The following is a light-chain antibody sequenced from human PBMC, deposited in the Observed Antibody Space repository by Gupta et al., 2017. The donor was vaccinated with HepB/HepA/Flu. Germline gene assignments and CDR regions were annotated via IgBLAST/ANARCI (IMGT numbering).Light chain of an antibody. J-gene: IGLJ2*01. CDR2: EVS. CDR3: CSYAGRSTHVV. Sequence: QSALTQPASVSGSPGQSITISCTGTSSDVGSYNLVSWYQQHPGKAPKLMIYEVSKRPSGVFNRFSGSKSGNTASLTISGRQGEDEADYYCCSYAGRSTHVVFGGGTKPTVL. V-gene: IGLV2-23*02. CDR1: SSDVGSYNL.